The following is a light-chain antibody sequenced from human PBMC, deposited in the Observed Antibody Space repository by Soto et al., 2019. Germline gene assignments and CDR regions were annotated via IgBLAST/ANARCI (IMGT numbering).Light chain of an antibody. Sequence: EIVLTQSPGTPSLSPGERATLSCRASQSVSSTYLAWYQQNPGQAPRLLIYGASSRATGIPDRFSGSGSGTDFTLTISRLEPEVFAVYFCQQYGSSSYTFGQGTKLEIK. CDR3: QQYGSSSYT. V-gene: IGKV3-20*01. CDR1: QSVSSTY. J-gene: IGKJ2*01. CDR2: GAS.